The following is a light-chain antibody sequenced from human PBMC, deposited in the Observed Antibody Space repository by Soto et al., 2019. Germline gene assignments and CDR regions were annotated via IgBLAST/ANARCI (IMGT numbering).Light chain of an antibody. Sequence: IQWTQSPSSLSASVGDRVTITCRASQGIGSHLVWFQQKPGMAPKLLIYSASTLYSGVPSRFSGSGSGTEFTLTISSLQPEDFATYYCQQLNSYPLTFGGGTKV. CDR3: QQLNSYPLT. CDR2: SAS. J-gene: IGKJ4*01. V-gene: IGKV1-9*01. CDR1: QGIGSH.